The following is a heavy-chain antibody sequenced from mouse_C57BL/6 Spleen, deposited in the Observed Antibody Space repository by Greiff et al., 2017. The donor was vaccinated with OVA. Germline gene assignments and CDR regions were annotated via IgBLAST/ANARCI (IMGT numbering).Heavy chain of an antibody. CDR1: GYTFTDYN. V-gene: IGHV1-18*01. J-gene: IGHJ3*01. CDR3: ASIYYGFAY. CDR2: INPNNGGT. Sequence: EVKLMESGPELVKPGASVKIPCKASGYTFTDYNMDWVKQSHGKSLEWIGDINPNNGGTIYNQKFKGKATLTVDKSSSTAYMELRSLTSEDTAVYYCASIYYGFAYWGQGTLVTVSA. D-gene: IGHD1-1*01.